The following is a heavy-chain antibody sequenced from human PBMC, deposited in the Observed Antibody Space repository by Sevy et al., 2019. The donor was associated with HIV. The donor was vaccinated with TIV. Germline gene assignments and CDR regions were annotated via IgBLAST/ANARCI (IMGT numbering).Heavy chain of an antibody. J-gene: IGHJ4*02. CDR1: GFTFSSYS. CDR3: AREAESCSGGSCYPAGFDY. D-gene: IGHD2-15*01. CDR2: ISSSSSYI. Sequence: GGSLRLSCAASGFTFSSYSMNWVRQAPGKGLEWVSSISSSSSYIDYADSEKGRFTISRDNAKNSLYLQMNSLRAEDTAVYYCAREAESCSGGSCYPAGFDYWGQGTLVTVSS. V-gene: IGHV3-21*01.